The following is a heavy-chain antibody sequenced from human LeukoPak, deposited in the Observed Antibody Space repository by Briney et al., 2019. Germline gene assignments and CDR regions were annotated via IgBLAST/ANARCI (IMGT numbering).Heavy chain of an antibody. D-gene: IGHD5-12*01. CDR1: GLTFDDYG. V-gene: IGHV3-20*04. CDR2: IKWNGGST. Sequence: GGSLRLSCAVSGLTFDDYGMNWVRQAPGKGLEWVSGIKWNGGSTGSVDSVKGRFTISRDNAKNSLYLQMNSLRAEDTALYYCARVGYSGYDPDAFDIWGQGTMVIVSS. J-gene: IGHJ3*02. CDR3: ARVGYSGYDPDAFDI.